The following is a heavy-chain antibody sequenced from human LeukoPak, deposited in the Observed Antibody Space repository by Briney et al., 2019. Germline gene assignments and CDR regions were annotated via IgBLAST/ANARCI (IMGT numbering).Heavy chain of an antibody. V-gene: IGHV4-39*01. CDR1: GGSISSSSYY. J-gene: IGHJ4*02. D-gene: IGHD3-22*01. Sequence: PSETLSLTCTVSGGSISSSSYYWGWIRQPPGKGLEWIGSIYYSGSTYYNPSLKSRVTISVDTSKNQFSLKLSSVTAADTAVYYCARGLFDSSGHYQLYYFDYWGQGTLVTVSS. CDR2: IYYSGST. CDR3: ARGLFDSSGHYQLYYFDY.